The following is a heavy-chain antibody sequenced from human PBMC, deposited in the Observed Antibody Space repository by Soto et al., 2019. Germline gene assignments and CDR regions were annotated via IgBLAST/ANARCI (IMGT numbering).Heavy chain of an antibody. CDR3: ARSGHGSGSYTNFYYGLDV. D-gene: IGHD3-10*01. J-gene: IGHJ6*02. Sequence: QVQLVESGGGVVQPGRSLRLSCAASGFTFISYAMHWVRQAPGKGLEWVAVISFDGSTEYYADSVKGRFTISRDNSKNTVYLQMNSLRAEDTAVYYCARSGHGSGSYTNFYYGLDVWGQGTTVTVSS. CDR1: GFTFISYA. V-gene: IGHV3-30-3*01. CDR2: ISFDGSTE.